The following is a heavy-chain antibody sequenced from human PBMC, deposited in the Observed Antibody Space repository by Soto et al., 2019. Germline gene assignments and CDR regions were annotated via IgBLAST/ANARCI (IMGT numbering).Heavy chain of an antibody. Sequence: LSLPCTVSGGSVTSGTYSWSWIRQPPGKGLEWIGYISYSGSTNYNSSLKSRVTISKDTSENQFSLKLSSVTAADTAVYYCARYRTGGTGLDFWGQGTLVTVSS. J-gene: IGHJ4*02. D-gene: IGHD1-1*01. CDR1: GGSVTSGTYS. V-gene: IGHV4-61*01. CDR3: ARYRTGGTGLDF. CDR2: ISYSGST.